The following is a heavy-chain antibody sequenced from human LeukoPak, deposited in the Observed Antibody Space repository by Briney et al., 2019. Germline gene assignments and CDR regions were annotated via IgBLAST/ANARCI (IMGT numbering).Heavy chain of an antibody. CDR3: ARGIADPYSFDS. CDR1: GGSINFYY. V-gene: IGHV4-4*07. D-gene: IGHD6-13*01. J-gene: IGHJ4*02. CDR2: IYSTGST. Sequence: PSETLSLTCTVSGGSINFYYWSWIRQPAGKGLEWIGRIYSTGSTNYSPSLKSRVTMSVDKSKNQFSLNLSSVTAADTAVYYCARGIADPYSFDSWGQGALVTVSS.